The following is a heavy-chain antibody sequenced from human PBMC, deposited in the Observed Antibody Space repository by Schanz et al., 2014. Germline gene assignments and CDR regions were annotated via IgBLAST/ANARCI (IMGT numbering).Heavy chain of an antibody. D-gene: IGHD3-22*01. J-gene: IGHJ4*02. V-gene: IGHV3-7*01. Sequence: EVQLVESGGGLVEPGGSLRLSCAGTGFTFSAYWMTWVRQAPGKGLEWVANIRGDGSEKHYVDSVEGRFTISRANAKDSVFLQMNSLTVEDTAVYYCARVGIEGSSGRKTDYWGQGTLVTVSS. CDR2: IRGDGSEK. CDR1: GFTFSAYW. CDR3: ARVGIEGSSGRKTDY.